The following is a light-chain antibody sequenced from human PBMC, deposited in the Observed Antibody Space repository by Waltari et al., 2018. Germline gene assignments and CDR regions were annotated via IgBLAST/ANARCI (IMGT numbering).Light chain of an antibody. V-gene: IGKV4-1*01. CDR1: QTLLYSSNNKNY. J-gene: IGKJ5*01. CDR2: WAS. Sequence: SLAVSLGERATINCKSSQTLLYSSNNKNYLAWYQQKPGQPPKLLIYWASARESGVPDRFSGSGSGTDFTLTISSLQAEDVAVYYCQQYYSTPPTFGQGTRLEIK. CDR3: QQYYSTPPT.